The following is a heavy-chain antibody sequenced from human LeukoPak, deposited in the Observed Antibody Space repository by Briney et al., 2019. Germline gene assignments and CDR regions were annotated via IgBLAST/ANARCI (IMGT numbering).Heavy chain of an antibody. V-gene: IGHV4-59*08. J-gene: IGHJ4*02. Sequence: SETLSLTCTVSGGSISSYYRSWIRQPPGKELEWIGFIYYSGNTHYNPSLKSRVTISVDTSKNQFSLNLSSVTAADTAVYFCARHAVTHYYFDYWGQGTLVTVSS. CDR3: ARHAVTHYYFDY. CDR2: IYYSGNT. CDR1: GGSISSYY. D-gene: IGHD4-17*01.